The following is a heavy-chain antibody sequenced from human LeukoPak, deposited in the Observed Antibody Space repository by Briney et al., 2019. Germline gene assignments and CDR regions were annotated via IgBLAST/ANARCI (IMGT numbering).Heavy chain of an antibody. CDR1: GSSFTSYW. J-gene: IGHJ4*02. V-gene: IGHV5-51*01. D-gene: IGHD1-26*01. CDR2: IYPGDSDT. Sequence: GESLKISCKGSGSSFTSYWIGWVRQMPGKGLEWMGIIYPGDSDTRYSPSFQGQVTITADRSISTAYLQWSSLKASDTAMYYCARFPLGATNYYFDYWGQGTLVTVSS. CDR3: ARFPLGATNYYFDY.